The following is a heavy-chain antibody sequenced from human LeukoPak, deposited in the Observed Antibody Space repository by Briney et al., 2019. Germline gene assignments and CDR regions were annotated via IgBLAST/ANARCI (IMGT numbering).Heavy chain of an antibody. D-gene: IGHD4-17*01. CDR2: IFYSGST. Sequence: SETLSLTCSVSGGSITIGSYYWGWIRQPPGKGLEWFGSIFYSGSTYYNPSLKSRVTISLDTSKNRFSLKLTSLTAADTAVYYCARGTITTVTDSWGPGTLVTVSS. V-gene: IGHV4-39*07. J-gene: IGHJ4*02. CDR3: ARGTITTVTDS. CDR1: GGSITIGSYY.